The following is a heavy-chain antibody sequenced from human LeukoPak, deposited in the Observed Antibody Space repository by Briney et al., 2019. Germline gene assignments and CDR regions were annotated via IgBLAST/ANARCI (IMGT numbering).Heavy chain of an antibody. CDR3: ARGDYYDSSAYRGGHFSDAFDI. D-gene: IGHD3-22*01. J-gene: IGHJ3*02. CDR1: GFTFSTYW. CDR2: IKQDGSAK. Sequence: GGSLRLSCAGSGFTFSTYWMSWVRQAPGKGLEWVANIKQDGSAKYYVDSVKGRFTISRDNAKNSLYLQMNSLRAEDTAVYYCARGDYYDSSAYRGGHFSDAFDIWGQGTMVTVSS. V-gene: IGHV3-7*01.